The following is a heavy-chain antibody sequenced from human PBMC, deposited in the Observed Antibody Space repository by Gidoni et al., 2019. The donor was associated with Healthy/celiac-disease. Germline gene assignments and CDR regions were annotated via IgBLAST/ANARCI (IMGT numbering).Heavy chain of an antibody. CDR3: ASSRVDAFDI. V-gene: IGHV3-7*01. CDR2: IKQDGSEK. CDR1: GFTFSSYW. Sequence: EVQLVESGGGLVQPGGSLRLCCAAAGFTFSSYWMSWVRQAPGKGLEWVANIKQDGSEKYYVDSVKGRFTISRDNAKNSLYLQMNSLRAEDTAVYYCASSRVDAFDIWGQGTMVTVSS. J-gene: IGHJ3*02.